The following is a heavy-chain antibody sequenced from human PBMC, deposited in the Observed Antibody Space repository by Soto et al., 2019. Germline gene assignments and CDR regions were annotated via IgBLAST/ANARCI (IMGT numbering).Heavy chain of an antibody. D-gene: IGHD3-22*01. CDR3: AKGPDSSGYAGDAFDI. Sequence: GGSLRLSCAASGFTFSSYAMSWVRQAPGKGLEWVSAISGSGGSTYYADSVKGRFTISRDNSKNTLYLQMNNLRAEDTAVYYCAKGPDSSGYAGDAFDIWGQGTMVTVSS. CDR1: GFTFSSYA. V-gene: IGHV3-23*01. CDR2: ISGSGGST. J-gene: IGHJ3*02.